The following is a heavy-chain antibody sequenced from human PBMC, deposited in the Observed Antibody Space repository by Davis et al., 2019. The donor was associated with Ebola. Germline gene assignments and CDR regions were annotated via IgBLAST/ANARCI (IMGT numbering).Heavy chain of an antibody. D-gene: IGHD3-16*01. Sequence: SAMISCYTSSGSICSHPISWVRQAPRQGLEWMGGIIPIFDTPHYAQKFQGRITITADASTSTAYMELSSLRSEDTATYFCARDIDGGNYYFNYWGPGTPVTVSS. V-gene: IGHV1-69*13. CDR1: SGSICSHP. J-gene: IGHJ4*02. CDR2: IIPIFDTP. CDR3: ARDIDGGNYYFNY.